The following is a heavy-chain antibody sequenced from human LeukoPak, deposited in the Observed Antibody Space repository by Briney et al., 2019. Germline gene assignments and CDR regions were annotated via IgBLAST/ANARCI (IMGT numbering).Heavy chain of an antibody. D-gene: IGHD4-17*01. J-gene: IGHJ3*02. Sequence: KTSQTLSLTCTVSGVSISSGDHNWSWIRQHPGKGLEWIGYISYTGSPDYNPPLRSRLTISLDTSQNQFSLRLSSVTAADTAVYYCARLDYGDYEAFDIWGQGTMVTVSS. V-gene: IGHV4-31*03. CDR2: ISYTGSP. CDR3: ARLDYGDYEAFDI. CDR1: GVSISSGDHN.